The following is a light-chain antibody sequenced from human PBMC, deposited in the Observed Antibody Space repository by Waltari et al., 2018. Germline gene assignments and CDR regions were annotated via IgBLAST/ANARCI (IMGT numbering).Light chain of an antibody. Sequence: QSALPQPASVSGSPGQSITISCTGTTSAIGSYHYVSCYQHNPGKAPKLMIFDVNNRPSGVSDRFSGSKSGNTASLTISGLQAEDEADYYCSSYTTTSTLLVVFGGGTKLTVL. J-gene: IGLJ2*01. CDR1: TSAIGSYHY. CDR3: SSYTTTSTLLVV. V-gene: IGLV2-14*03. CDR2: DVN.